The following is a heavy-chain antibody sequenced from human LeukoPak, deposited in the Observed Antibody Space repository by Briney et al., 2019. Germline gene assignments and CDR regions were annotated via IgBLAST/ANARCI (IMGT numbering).Heavy chain of an antibody. Sequence: ASVKVSCKASGYIFTDYRLHWVRQAPGQGLEWMGRINPKSSDTNYAQKFQGRVTMTSDTSITTAYMELRRLKSDDTAFYFCATEDSRSGSYYDPWGQGTLVTVSS. CDR2: INPKSSDT. CDR1: GYIFTDYR. D-gene: IGHD1-26*01. CDR3: ATEDSRSGSYYDP. V-gene: IGHV1-2*06. J-gene: IGHJ5*02.